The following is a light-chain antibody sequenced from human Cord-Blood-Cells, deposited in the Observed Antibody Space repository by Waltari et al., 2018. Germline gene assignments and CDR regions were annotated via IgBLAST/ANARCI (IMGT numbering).Light chain of an antibody. CDR3: SSYTSSSTWV. J-gene: IGLJ3*02. CDR2: DVS. V-gene: IGLV2-14*01. CDR1: SSDVGGYNY. Sequence: QSALTQPASVSGSPGQSITISCTGTSSDVGGYNYVSWYQQHPGKAPKLMIYDVSNRPSGVPNPFSGSKSGNTASLTISGLQAEDEADYYCSSYTSSSTWVFGGGTKLTVL.